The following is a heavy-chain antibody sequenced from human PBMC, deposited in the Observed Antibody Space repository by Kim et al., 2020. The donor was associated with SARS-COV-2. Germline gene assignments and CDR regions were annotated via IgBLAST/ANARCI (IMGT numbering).Heavy chain of an antibody. CDR2: ISSISSYI. J-gene: IGHJ4*02. D-gene: IGHD3-9*01. CDR3: ARDLNPNYDILTGYYPGVPIDY. V-gene: IGHV3-21*01. Sequence: GGSLRLSCAASGFTFSSYSMNWVRQAPGKGLEWVSSISSISSYIYYADSVKGRFTISRDNAKNSLYLQMNSLRAEDTAVYYCARDLNPNYDILTGYYPGVPIDYWGQGTLVTVSS. CDR1: GFTFSSYS.